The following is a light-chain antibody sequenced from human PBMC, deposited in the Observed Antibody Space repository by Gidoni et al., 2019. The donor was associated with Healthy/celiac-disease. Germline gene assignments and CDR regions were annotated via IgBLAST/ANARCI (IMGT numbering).Light chain of an antibody. CDR2: RNN. J-gene: IGLJ2*01. V-gene: IGLV1-47*01. Sequence: SVVTQPPSASGTPGQRVTISCSGSSSNIGSNYVYWYQQFPGTAPKLLIYRNNQRPSGVPDRFSGSKSATSASLAISRLRSEDEADYYCATWDDSLSGVVFGGGTKVTV. CDR1: SSNIGSNY. CDR3: ATWDDSLSGVV.